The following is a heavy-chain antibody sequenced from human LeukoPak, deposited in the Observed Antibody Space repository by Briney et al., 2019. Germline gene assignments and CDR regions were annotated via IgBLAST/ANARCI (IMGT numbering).Heavy chain of an antibody. CDR3: AREKDVDYAGWSFAF. CDR1: GFNFNNYW. Sequence: GGSLRLSCAASGFNFNNYWMHWVRQAPGKGLVWVSRINRDGSYTGYADSVKGRFTISRDNAENTLYLQINSLRADDTAVYYCAREKDVDYAGWSFAFWGQGTLVTVSS. CDR2: INRDGSYT. V-gene: IGHV3-74*01. D-gene: IGHD4-17*01. J-gene: IGHJ4*02.